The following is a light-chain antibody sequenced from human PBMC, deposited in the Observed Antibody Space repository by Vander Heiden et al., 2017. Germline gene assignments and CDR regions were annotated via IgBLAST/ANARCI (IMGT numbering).Light chain of an antibody. CDR2: AAS. Sequence: DIQMTQSPSSLSASVVDRVSITCRARKSISRQLNWYQQKPGKALKLLIYAASSLQSGVPSRFSGSGSGTDFTLHISSLQPEDFATYYCQQSYSTPRTFGQGTKVEIK. CDR3: QQSYSTPRT. J-gene: IGKJ1*01. CDR1: KSISRQ. V-gene: IGKV1-39*01.